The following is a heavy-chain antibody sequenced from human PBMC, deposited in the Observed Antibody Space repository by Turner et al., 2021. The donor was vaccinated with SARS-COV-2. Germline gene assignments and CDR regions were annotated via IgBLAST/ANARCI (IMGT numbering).Heavy chain of an antibody. J-gene: IGHJ1*01. Sequence: QVQLQKWGAGLLKPSETLSLTCAVYGGSFSGYYWSWIRQPPGKGLEWIGEINHSGSTNYNPSLKSRVTISVDTSKNQFSLKLSSVTAADTAVYYCARVYYNAAYSSGWYVYNAEYFQNWGQGTLVTVSS. CDR2: INHSGST. V-gene: IGHV4-34*01. D-gene: IGHD6-19*01. CDR1: GGSFSGYY. CDR3: ARVYYNAAYSSGWYVYNAEYFQN.